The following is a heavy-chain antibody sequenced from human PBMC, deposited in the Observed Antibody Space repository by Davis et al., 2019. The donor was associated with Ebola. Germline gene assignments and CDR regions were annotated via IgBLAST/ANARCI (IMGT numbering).Heavy chain of an antibody. Sequence: AASVKVSCKASGYTFANYGISWVRQAPGQGLEWMGRIIPIFGTTTYAQKFQGRVTMTADRTTNTVHMQLSSLTAEDTAVYYCARMVGSSGGRTYGDDYWGQGTLVSVSS. J-gene: IGHJ4*02. D-gene: IGHD2-15*01. V-gene: IGHV1-69*06. CDR1: GYTFANYG. CDR3: ARMVGSSGGRTYGDDY. CDR2: IIPIFGTT.